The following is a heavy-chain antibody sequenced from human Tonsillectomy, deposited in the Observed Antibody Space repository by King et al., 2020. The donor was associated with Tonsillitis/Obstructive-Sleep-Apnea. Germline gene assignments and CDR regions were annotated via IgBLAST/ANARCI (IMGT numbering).Heavy chain of an antibody. CDR2: IGTAGDT. CDR3: ARVGADSSGWDPGAFDI. Sequence: QLVQSGGGLVQPGGSLRLSCAASGFTFSSYDMHWVRQATGKGLEWVSAIGTAGDTSSPGSVKGRFTISRENAKNSLYLQMNSLRAGDTAVYYCARVGADSSGWDPGAFDIWGQGTMVTVSS. V-gene: IGHV3-13*04. J-gene: IGHJ3*02. CDR1: GFTFSSYD. D-gene: IGHD6-19*01.